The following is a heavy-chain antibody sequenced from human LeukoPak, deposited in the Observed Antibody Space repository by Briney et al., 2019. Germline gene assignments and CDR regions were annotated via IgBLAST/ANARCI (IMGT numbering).Heavy chain of an antibody. Sequence: SETLSLTCAVYGGSFSDYYWSWIRQPPGKGLERIGEINHSGSTNYNPSLKSRVTISVDTSKNQFSLKLSSVTAADTAVYYCARSVVVPAAHKKYYDYWGQGTLVTVSS. CDR2: INHSGST. J-gene: IGHJ4*02. V-gene: IGHV4-34*01. CDR1: GGSFSDYY. CDR3: ARSVVVPAAHKKYYDY. D-gene: IGHD2-2*01.